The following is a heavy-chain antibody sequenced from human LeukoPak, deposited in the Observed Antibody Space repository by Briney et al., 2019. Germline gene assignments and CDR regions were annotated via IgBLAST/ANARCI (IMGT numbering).Heavy chain of an antibody. CDR3: ASSVDYTGYFDY. CDR2: IYYSGST. V-gene: IGHV4-31*03. J-gene: IGHJ4*02. D-gene: IGHD4-11*01. CDR1: GGSISSGGYY. Sequence: PSETLSLTCTVSGGSISSGGYYWSWLRQHPGKGLEWIGYIYYSGSTYYNPSLKSRVTISVDTSKNQFSLKLSSVTAADTAVYYCASSVDYTGYFDYWGQGTLVTVSS.